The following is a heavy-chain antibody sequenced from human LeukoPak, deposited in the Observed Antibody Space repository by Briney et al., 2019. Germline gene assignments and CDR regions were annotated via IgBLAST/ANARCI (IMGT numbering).Heavy chain of an antibody. Sequence: ASVKVSCKASGYTFTGYYMHWVRQTPGQGLEWMGWINPNSGGTNYAQKFQGRDTMTRDTSISTAYMELSRLRSDDTAVYYCARDGITIFGVVVDYWGQGTLVTVSS. D-gene: IGHD3-3*01. J-gene: IGHJ4*02. V-gene: IGHV1-2*02. CDR3: ARDGITIFGVVVDY. CDR1: GYTFTGYY. CDR2: INPNSGGT.